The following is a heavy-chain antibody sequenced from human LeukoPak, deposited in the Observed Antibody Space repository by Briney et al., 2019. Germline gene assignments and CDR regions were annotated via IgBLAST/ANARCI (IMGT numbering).Heavy chain of an antibody. J-gene: IGHJ4*02. CDR3: AREYHYYDTRGYYYFDY. Sequence: PSEILSLTCTVSAGSISRYYWSWIRQPPGKGLEWIGYIYYSGSTNYNPSLKSRVTMSLDTSRNQFSLKLSSVTAADTAVYYCAREYHYYDTRGYYYFDYWGQGTLVTVSS. CDR2: IYYSGST. V-gene: IGHV4-59*01. CDR1: AGSISRYY. D-gene: IGHD3-22*01.